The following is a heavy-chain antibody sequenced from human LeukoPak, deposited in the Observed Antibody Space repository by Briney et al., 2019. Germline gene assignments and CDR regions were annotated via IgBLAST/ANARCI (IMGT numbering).Heavy chain of an antibody. CDR1: GYTFTGHY. CDR3: ARDLEGYHYGSGNYPQ. J-gene: IGHJ4*02. Sequence: ASVKVSCKASGYTFTGHYLHWVRQAPGQGLEWVGWIYPPSGDRKYAQKFQGRVTMTRDTSTSTAYMDLSRLISDDTAVYYCARDLEGYHYGSGNYPQWGQGTLITVSS. CDR2: IYPPSGDR. D-gene: IGHD3-10*01. V-gene: IGHV1-2*02.